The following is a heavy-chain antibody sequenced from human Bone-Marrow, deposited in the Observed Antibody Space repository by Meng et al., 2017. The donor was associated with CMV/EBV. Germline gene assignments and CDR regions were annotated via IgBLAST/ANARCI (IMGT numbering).Heavy chain of an antibody. D-gene: IGHD6-19*01. J-gene: IGHJ6*02. V-gene: IGHV1-69*10. CDR2: IIPILGIA. CDR1: GGTFSSYA. CDR3: ASSLGSSGWPYYCYGMDV. Sequence: SVKVSCKASGGTFSSYAISWVRQAPGQGLEWMGGIIPILGIANYAQKFQGRVTITADKSTSTAYMELSSLRSEDTAVYYCASSLGSSGWPYYCYGMDVWGQGTTVTVSS.